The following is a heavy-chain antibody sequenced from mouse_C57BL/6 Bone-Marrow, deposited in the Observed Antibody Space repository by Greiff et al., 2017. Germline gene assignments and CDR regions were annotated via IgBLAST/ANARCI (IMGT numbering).Heavy chain of an antibody. Sequence: ESGPGLVKPSQSLSLTCSVTGYSITSGYYWNWIRQFPGNKLEWMGYISYDGSNNYNPSLKNRISITRDTSKTQFFLKLNSVTTEDTATYYCAKIYYYGTPYAMDYWGQGTSVTVSS. D-gene: IGHD1-1*01. J-gene: IGHJ4*01. CDR1: GYSITSGYY. V-gene: IGHV3-6*01. CDR2: ISYDGSN. CDR3: AKIYYYGTPYAMDY.